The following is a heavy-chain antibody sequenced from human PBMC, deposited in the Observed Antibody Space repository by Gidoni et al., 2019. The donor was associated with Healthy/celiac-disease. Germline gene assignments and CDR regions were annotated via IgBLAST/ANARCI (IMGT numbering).Heavy chain of an antibody. V-gene: IGHV3-9*01. CDR1: GFTFDDYA. Sequence: AASGFTFDDYAMHWVRQAPGKGLEWVSGISWNSGSIGYADSVKGRFTISRDNAKNSLYLQMNSLRAEDTALYYCAKDFGGSYLYYFDYWGQGTLVTVSS. J-gene: IGHJ4*02. CDR3: AKDFGGSYLYYFDY. D-gene: IGHD1-26*01. CDR2: ISWNSGSI.